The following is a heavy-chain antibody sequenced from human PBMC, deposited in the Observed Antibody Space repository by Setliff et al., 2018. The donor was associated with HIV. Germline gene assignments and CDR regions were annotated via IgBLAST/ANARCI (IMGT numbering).Heavy chain of an antibody. CDR3: VTTDYFYGRNNFEY. J-gene: IGHJ4*02. CDR2: IHSNGNT. D-gene: IGHD3-10*01. Sequence: SETLSLTCTVSGGSINYYYWNWIRQPAGKGLEWLGRIHSNGNTNFNPSLKSRINMSVDMSKNQVSMKLTSVTAADTALYYCVTTDYFYGRNNFEYWGQGALVTVSS. CDR1: GGSINYYY. V-gene: IGHV4-4*07.